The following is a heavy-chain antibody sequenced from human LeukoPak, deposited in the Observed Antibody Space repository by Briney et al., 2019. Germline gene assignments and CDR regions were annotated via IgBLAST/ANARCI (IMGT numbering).Heavy chain of an antibody. Sequence: ASVKVSCKASGYTFTSYDINWVRQAPGQGLEWMGWISAYNGNTNYAQKLQGRVTMTTDTSTSTAYMELRSLRSDDTAVYYCARGTQAYYYMDVWGKGTTVTVSS. CDR2: ISAYNGNT. D-gene: IGHD1-14*01. V-gene: IGHV1-18*01. J-gene: IGHJ6*03. CDR1: GYTFTSYD. CDR3: ARGTQAYYYMDV.